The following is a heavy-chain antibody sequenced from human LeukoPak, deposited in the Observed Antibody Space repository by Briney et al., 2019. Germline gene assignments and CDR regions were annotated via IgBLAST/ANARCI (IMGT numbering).Heavy chain of an antibody. CDR3: ARAPSWGTTGYSYYYMDV. CDR1: GYTFTNYD. J-gene: IGHJ6*03. Sequence: GASVKVSCKASGYTFTNYDINWVRQATGQGLEWVGWMNPNSGNTGYAQKFQGRVTITRNTSRSTVYMEVSSLRSEDTAVYYCARAPSWGTTGYSYYYMDVWGKGTTVTVSS. D-gene: IGHD4-11*01. CDR2: MNPNSGNT. V-gene: IGHV1-8*03.